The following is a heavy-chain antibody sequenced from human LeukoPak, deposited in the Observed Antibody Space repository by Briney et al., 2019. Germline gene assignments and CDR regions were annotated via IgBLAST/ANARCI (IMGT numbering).Heavy chain of an antibody. CDR2: ISSSSSYI. V-gene: IGHV3-21*01. D-gene: IGHD6-6*01. CDR1: GFTFSSYS. J-gene: IGHJ6*03. Sequence: GGSLRLSCAASGFTFSSYSMNWVRQAPGKGLEWVSSISSSSSYIYYADSVKGRFTISRDNAKNSLYLQMNSQRAEDTAVYYCARDRWPYSSSSGTNMDVWGKGTTVTVSS. CDR3: ARDRWPYSSSSGTNMDV.